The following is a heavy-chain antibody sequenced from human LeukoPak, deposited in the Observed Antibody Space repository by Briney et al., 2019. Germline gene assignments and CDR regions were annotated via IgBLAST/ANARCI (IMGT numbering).Heavy chain of an antibody. CDR3: ARDRLHYDSLTGYPAD. V-gene: IGHV3-66*01. D-gene: IGHD3-9*01. J-gene: IGHJ4*02. Sequence: GGSLRLSCAASEFTFGDYDMGWVRQTLGKGLEWVSVIYSGGSTHYADSVKGRFTISRDNSENTLYLQMNSLRAEDTAVYYCARDRLHYDSLTGYPADWGQGTLVTISS. CDR1: EFTFGDYD. CDR2: IYSGGST.